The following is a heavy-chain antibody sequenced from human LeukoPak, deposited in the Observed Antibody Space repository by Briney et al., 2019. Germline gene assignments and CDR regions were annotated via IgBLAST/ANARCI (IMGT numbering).Heavy chain of an antibody. Sequence: SGGSLRLSCSASGFTFSDYDMNWVRQAPGKGLEWVSSISYFSSHVYYGDSVKGRFSISGDNAKNSLYLQMNSLGAEDTAIYYCGRAFPPLRTSSAGDLWGQGILVTVSS. CDR2: ISYFSSHV. CDR3: GRAFPPLRTSSAGDL. D-gene: IGHD3-16*01. CDR1: GFTFSDYD. J-gene: IGHJ4*02. V-gene: IGHV3-21*01.